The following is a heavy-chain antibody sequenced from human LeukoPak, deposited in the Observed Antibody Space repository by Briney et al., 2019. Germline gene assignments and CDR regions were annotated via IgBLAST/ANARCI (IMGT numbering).Heavy chain of an antibody. J-gene: IGHJ5*02. CDR3: ARDGGTDWYDP. D-gene: IGHD3-16*01. V-gene: IGHV3-7*01. Sequence: AGGSLRLSCAASGFSISGYWMTWVRQAPGKGPEWVANIKQDGSVKTYVDSVKGRFTISRDNAKNSLYLQMDSLRVEDTAMYYCARDGGTDWYDPWGPGTLVTVSS. CDR2: IKQDGSVK. CDR1: GFSISGYW.